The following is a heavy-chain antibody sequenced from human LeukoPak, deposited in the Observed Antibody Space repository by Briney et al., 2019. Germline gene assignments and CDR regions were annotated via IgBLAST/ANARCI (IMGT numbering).Heavy chain of an antibody. V-gene: IGHV4-61*02. J-gene: IGHJ2*01. CDR2: IYTSGST. CDR1: GGSISSGSYY. D-gene: IGHD6-6*01. Sequence: SQTLSLTCTVSGGSISSGSYYWSWIRQPAGKGLEWIGRIYTSGSTNYNPSLKSRVTISVDTSKNQFSLKLSSVTAADTAVYYCASSYSSSRRYFDLWGRGTLVTVSS. CDR3: ASSYSSSRRYFDL.